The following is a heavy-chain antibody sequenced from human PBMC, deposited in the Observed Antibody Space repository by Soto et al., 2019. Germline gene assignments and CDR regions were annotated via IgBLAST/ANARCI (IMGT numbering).Heavy chain of an antibody. Sequence: GGSLRLSCAASGFTFSSYGMHWVRQAPGKGLEWVAVISYDGSNKYYADSVKGRFTISRDNSKNTLYLQMNSLRAEDTAVYYCANGRLGGPEDPWGQGTLVTVSS. CDR3: ANGRLGGPEDP. V-gene: IGHV3-30*18. D-gene: IGHD2-15*01. CDR1: GFTFSSYG. CDR2: ISYDGSNK. J-gene: IGHJ5*02.